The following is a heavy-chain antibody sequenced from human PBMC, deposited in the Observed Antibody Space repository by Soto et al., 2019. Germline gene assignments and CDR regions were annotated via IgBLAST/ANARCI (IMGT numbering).Heavy chain of an antibody. V-gene: IGHV1-46*01. CDR3: ARENSSSSYSSYCMHF. Sequence: GASVKVSCKASGYTFPSYYMHWVRQAPGQGLEWMGIINPSGGSTSYAQKFQGRVTMNRDTSTSTVYMELSSLRSEDTAVNYCARENSSSSYSSYCMHFRGRGTTVAVSS. CDR2: INPSGGST. D-gene: IGHD6-6*01. J-gene: IGHJ6*02. CDR1: GYTFPSYY.